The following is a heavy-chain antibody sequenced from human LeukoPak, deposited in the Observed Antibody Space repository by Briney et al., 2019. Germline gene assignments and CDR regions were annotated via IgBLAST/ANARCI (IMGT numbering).Heavy chain of an antibody. J-gene: IGHJ4*02. V-gene: IGHV3-48*03. D-gene: IGHD4/OR15-4a*01. Sequence: GGSLRLSCAASGFTFSSYEMNWVRQAPGKGLEWGSYISSSGSTIYYADSVKGRFTISRDNAKNSLYLQMNSLRAEDTAVYYCARDPNYPDDEGVYWGQGTLVTVSS. CDR3: ARDPNYPDDEGVY. CDR1: GFTFSSYE. CDR2: ISSSGSTI.